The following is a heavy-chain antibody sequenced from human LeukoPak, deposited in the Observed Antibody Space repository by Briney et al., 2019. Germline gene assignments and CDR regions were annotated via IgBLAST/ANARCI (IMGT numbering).Heavy chain of an antibody. CDR1: GGSSNSYS. V-gene: IGHV4-30-2*01. D-gene: IGHD3-3*01. J-gene: IGHJ4*02. CDR2: IYHSGST. Sequence: SETLSLTCTVSGGSSNSYSWSWIRQPPGKGLEWIGYIYHSGSTYYNPSLKGRVTISVDRSKNQFSLKLSSVTAADTAVYYCASRRDDGLFDYWGQGTLVTVSS. CDR3: ASRRDDGLFDY.